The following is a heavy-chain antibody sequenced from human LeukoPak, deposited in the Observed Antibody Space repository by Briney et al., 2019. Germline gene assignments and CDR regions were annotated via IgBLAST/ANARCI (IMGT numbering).Heavy chain of an antibody. D-gene: IGHD3-16*01. V-gene: IGHV1-69*05. CDR1: GGTFSSYA. CDR2: IIPIFGTA. J-gene: IGHJ4*02. Sequence: SVKVSCKASGGTFSSYAISWVRQAPGQGLEWMGGIIPIFGTANYAQKFQGRVTITTDESTSTAYMELRSLRSEDTAVYYCERDFRATFGGVMASAFDYWGQGTLVTVSP. CDR3: ERDFRATFGGVMASAFDY.